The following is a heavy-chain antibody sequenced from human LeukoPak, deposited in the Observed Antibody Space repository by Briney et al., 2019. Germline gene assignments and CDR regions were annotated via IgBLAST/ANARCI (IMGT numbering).Heavy chain of an antibody. D-gene: IGHD6-19*01. CDR2: IIPIFGTT. J-gene: IGHJ6*03. Sequence: SVKVSCKTSGGTFSSYAITWVRQAPGQGLEWMGGIIPIFGTTNYAQKFQGRVTITADESTNTDYMELSSLRSEDTAVYYCARAPYSSGGSTNYYYYYYIDVWGKGTTVTLSS. CDR3: ARAPYSSGGSTNYYYYYYIDV. V-gene: IGHV1-69*13. CDR1: GGTFSSYA.